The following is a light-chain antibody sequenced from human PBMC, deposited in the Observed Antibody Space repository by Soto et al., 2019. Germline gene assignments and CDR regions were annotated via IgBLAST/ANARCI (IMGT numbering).Light chain of an antibody. Sequence: QSVLTQPPSASGSPGQSVTISCTGTSSDVGGYKYVSWYRQYPGKAPKLMIYEVNKWPAGVPDRLSGSKFGNTASLTVSGLQAEDEADYYCSSYAGSNNFVIFGGGTKLTVL. CDR3: SSYAGSNNFVI. J-gene: IGLJ2*01. V-gene: IGLV2-8*01. CDR1: SSDVGGYKY. CDR2: EVN.